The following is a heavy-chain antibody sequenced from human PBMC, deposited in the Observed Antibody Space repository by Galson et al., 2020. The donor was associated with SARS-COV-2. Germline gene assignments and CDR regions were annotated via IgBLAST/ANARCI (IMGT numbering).Heavy chain of an antibody. V-gene: IGHV4-34*01. CDR1: GESFRNFY. CDR2: INHTGTA. Sequence: SKASETLSLTCAVHGESFRNFYSSWIRQAPGKGLERIGEINHTGTAHYSPSLKSRVTVSIDTSKNQFSLRLTSVTAADTAVYYCAGILNYYDSSGYLYCFDYWGQGTLVTVSS. D-gene: IGHD3-22*01. CDR3: AGILNYYDSSGYLYCFDY. J-gene: IGHJ4*02.